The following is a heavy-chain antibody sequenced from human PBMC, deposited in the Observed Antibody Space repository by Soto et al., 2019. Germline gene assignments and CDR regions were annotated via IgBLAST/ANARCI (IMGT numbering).Heavy chain of an antibody. J-gene: IGHJ5*02. CDR2: INHSGST. Sequence: PSETLSLTCAVYGGSFSGYYWSWIRQPPGKGLEWIGEINHSGSTNYNPSLKSRVTISVDTSKNQFSLKLSSVTAADTAMYYCARPQRGYYYGSGSLDHPVWFDPWGQGTLVTVSS. V-gene: IGHV4-34*01. CDR1: GGSFSGYY. D-gene: IGHD3-10*01. CDR3: ARPQRGYYYGSGSLDHPVWFDP.